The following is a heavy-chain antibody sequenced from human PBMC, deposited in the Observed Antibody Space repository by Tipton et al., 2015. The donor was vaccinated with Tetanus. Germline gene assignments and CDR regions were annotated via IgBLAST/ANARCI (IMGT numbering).Heavy chain of an antibody. Sequence: TLSLTCTVSGGSVSSYYWTWFRQPPGKRLEWIGFVSSSGNSNYSPSLTGRVSMSLDTSKQQFSLSLTSATAADTAVYYCARLILGRSKEVAGIRYYYYYGLDVWGQGTTVTVTS. V-gene: IGHV4-4*07. CDR3: ARLILGRSKEVAGIRYYYYYGLDV. J-gene: IGHJ6*02. CDR2: VSSSGNS. CDR1: GGSVSSYY. D-gene: IGHD6-19*01.